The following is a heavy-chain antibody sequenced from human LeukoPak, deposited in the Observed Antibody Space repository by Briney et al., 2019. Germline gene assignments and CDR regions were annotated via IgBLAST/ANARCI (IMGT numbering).Heavy chain of an antibody. CDR3: AKDGSGSYWDLPDY. CDR1: GFTFDDYA. D-gene: IGHD3-10*01. J-gene: IGHJ4*02. CDR2: ISWNSGSI. Sequence: GRSLRLSCAASGFTFDDYAMHWVRQAPGKGLEWVSGISWNSGSIGYADSVKGRFTISRDNAKSSLYLQMNSLRAEDTALYYCAKDGSGSYWDLPDYWGQGTLVTVSS. V-gene: IGHV3-9*01.